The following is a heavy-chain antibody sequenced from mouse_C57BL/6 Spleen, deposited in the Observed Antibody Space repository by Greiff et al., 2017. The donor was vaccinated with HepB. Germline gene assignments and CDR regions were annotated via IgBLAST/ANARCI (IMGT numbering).Heavy chain of an antibody. CDR2: IYPGSGST. CDR3: ARDYGSSYDFDY. D-gene: IGHD1-1*01. CDR1: GYTFTSYW. J-gene: IGHJ2*01. V-gene: IGHV1-55*01. Sequence: VQLQQSGAELVKPGASVKMSCKASGYTFTSYWITWVKQRPGHGLEWIGDIYPGSGSTNYNEKFKSKATLTVDTSSSTAYMQLSSLTSEDSAVYYCARDYGSSYDFDYWGQGTTLTVSS.